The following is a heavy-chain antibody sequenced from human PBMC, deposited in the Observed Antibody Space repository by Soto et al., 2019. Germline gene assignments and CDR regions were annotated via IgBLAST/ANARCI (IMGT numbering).Heavy chain of an antibody. CDR2: INHSGST. Sequence: SETLSLTCAVYGGSFSGYYWSWIRQPPGKGLEWIGEINHSGSTNYNPSLKSRVTISVDTSKNQFSLKLSSVTAADTAVYYCARGSVTMVRRNAFDIWGQGTMVTVSS. CDR1: GGSFSGYY. V-gene: IGHV4-34*01. D-gene: IGHD3-10*01. CDR3: ARGSVTMVRRNAFDI. J-gene: IGHJ3*02.